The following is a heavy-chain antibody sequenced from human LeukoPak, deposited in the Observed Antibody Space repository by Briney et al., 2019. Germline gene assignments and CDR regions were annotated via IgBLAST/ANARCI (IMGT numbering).Heavy chain of an antibody. Sequence: KASQTLSLTCTVSGASVSSGGYYWSCIRQHAGKGLEWIGYIYYSGSTYYNPSLKSRVTISVDTSKNPFSLKLSSVTAADPAVYYCAREPNGSGGVWFEPGGQGTLVTVSS. V-gene: IGHV4-31*03. D-gene: IGHD3-10*01. J-gene: IGHJ5*02. CDR2: IYYSGST. CDR1: GASVSSGGYY. CDR3: AREPNGSGGVWFEP.